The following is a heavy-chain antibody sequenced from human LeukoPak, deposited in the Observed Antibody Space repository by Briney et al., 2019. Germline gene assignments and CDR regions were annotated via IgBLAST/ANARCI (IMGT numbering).Heavy chain of an antibody. Sequence: SSVKDSCKASGYTFTNHGISWVRQAPGQGLEWMGWSNANKGRTNYAQKFQGRVTMTTDTSTSTAYMELRSLTSDDTAMYYCARGLLTFGGVIGGPQALEYFQHWGQGTLVTVSS. CDR1: GYTFTNHG. CDR3: ARGLLTFGGVIGGPQALEYFQH. J-gene: IGHJ1*01. CDR2: SNANKGRT. V-gene: IGHV1-18*01. D-gene: IGHD3-16*02.